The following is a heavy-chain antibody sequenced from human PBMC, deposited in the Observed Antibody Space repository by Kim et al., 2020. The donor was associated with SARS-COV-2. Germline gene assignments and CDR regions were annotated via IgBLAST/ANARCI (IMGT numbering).Heavy chain of an antibody. V-gene: IGHV3-74*01. CDR3: AVRRGGVDFYDY. Sequence: NYADSLKGRFTISRDNGKNTLYLQMNSLSVEDTAVYYCAVRRGGVDFYDYWGQGTLVTVSS. J-gene: IGHJ4*02. D-gene: IGHD2-8*01.